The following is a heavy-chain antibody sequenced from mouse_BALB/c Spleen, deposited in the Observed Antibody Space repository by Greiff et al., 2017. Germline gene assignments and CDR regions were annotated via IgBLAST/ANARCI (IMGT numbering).Heavy chain of an antibody. Sequence: EVKLMESGGGLVKPGGSLKLSCAASGFAFSSYDMSWVRQTPEKRLEWVAYISSGGGSTYYPDTVKGRFTISRDNAKNTLYLQMSSLKSEDTAMYYCARLIYDGYFGNYWGQGTTLTVSS. J-gene: IGHJ2*01. CDR3: ARLIYDGYFGNY. V-gene: IGHV5-12-1*01. CDR1: GFAFSSYD. D-gene: IGHD2-3*01. CDR2: ISSGGGST.